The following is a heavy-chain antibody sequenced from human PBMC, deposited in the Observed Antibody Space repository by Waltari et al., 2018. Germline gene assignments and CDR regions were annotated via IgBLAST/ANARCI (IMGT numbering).Heavy chain of an antibody. D-gene: IGHD2-2*01. CDR2: INHNGST. Sequence: QVQLQQWGAGLLKPSETLSLTCAVYGGSFSGYYWSWISQPPGKGLEWIGEINHNGSTNYNPALQSRVTISVDTSKNQFSLKLSSVTAADTAVYYWARIVRGGDIVGVPAAHFDYWGQGTLVTVSS. V-gene: IGHV4-34*01. J-gene: IGHJ4*02. CDR1: GGSFSGYY. CDR3: ARIVRGGDIVGVPAAHFDY.